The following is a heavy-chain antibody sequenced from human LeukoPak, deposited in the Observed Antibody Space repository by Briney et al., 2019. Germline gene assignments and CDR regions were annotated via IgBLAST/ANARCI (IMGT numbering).Heavy chain of an antibody. J-gene: IGHJ5*02. Sequence: PSETLSLTCTVSGGSVSSGSYYWSWIRQPPGKGLEWIGYIYYSGSTNYNPSLKSRVTMSVDTSKNQFSLKLSSVTAVDTAVYYCARNIEDSGSSYFDPWGQGTLVTVSS. CDR1: GGSVSSGSYY. V-gene: IGHV4-61*01. D-gene: IGHD1-26*01. CDR3: ARNIEDSGSSYFDP. CDR2: IYYSGST.